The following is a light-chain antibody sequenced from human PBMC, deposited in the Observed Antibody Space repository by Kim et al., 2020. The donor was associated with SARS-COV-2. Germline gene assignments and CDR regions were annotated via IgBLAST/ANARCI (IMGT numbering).Light chain of an antibody. J-gene: IGLJ1*01. V-gene: IGLV2-8*01. Sequence: PGQSVTLSCSGTSTAFDTYTYVSWYQQHPGKAPKLIIYEITKRPSGVPDRFSGSKSGDTASLTISGLQAEDEADYYCTSHANDNYVFGTGTKVTVL. CDR3: TSHANDNYV. CDR2: EIT. CDR1: STAFDTYTY.